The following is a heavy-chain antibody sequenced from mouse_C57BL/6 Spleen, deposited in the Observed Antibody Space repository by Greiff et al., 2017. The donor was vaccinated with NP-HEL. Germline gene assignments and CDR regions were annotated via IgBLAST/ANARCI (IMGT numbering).Heavy chain of an antibody. V-gene: IGHV1-64*01. D-gene: IGHD3-2*01. CDR1: GYTFTSYW. Sequence: VQLQQSGAELVKPGASVKLSCKASGYTFTSYWMHWVKQRPGQGLEWIGMIHPNSGSTNYNEKFKSKATLTVDKSSSTAYMQLSSLTSEDAAVYYCARGRTARAPFAYWGQGTLVTVSA. CDR2: IHPNSGST. CDR3: ARGRTARAPFAY. J-gene: IGHJ3*01.